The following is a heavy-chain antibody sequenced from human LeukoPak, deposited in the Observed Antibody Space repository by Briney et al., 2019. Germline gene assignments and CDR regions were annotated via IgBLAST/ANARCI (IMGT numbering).Heavy chain of an antibody. Sequence: ASETLSLTCTVSGGSISSGGYFWSWIRQPAGKGLEWIGRFHASGSTNYNPSLQSRVTISVDTSKNQFSLKLTSVTAADTAVYYCALGNCPTTSCYPGVAFDIWGQGTMVTVSS. CDR3: ALGNCPTTSCYPGVAFDI. CDR1: GGSISSGGYF. J-gene: IGHJ3*02. CDR2: FHASGST. V-gene: IGHV4-61*02. D-gene: IGHD2-2*01.